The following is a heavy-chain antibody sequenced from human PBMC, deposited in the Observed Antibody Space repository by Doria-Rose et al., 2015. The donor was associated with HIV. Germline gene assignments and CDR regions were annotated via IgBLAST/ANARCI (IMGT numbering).Heavy chain of an antibody. Sequence: QVQLVQSGPVLVKPTETLTLTCTVSGVSLSSPGMGVSWIRQPPGKALEWLANIFADDERPYKTSLKSRLTISRVTSKSQVVLTMTDMDPVDTATYYCARIKSSRWYHKYYFDFWGQGTLAIVSA. V-gene: IGHV2-26*01. CDR2: IFADDER. CDR3: ARIKSSRWYHKYYFDF. D-gene: IGHD6-13*01. CDR1: GVSLSSPGMG. J-gene: IGHJ4*02.